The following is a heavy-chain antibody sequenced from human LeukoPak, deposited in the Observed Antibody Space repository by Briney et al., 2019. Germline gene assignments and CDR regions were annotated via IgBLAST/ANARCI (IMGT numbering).Heavy chain of an antibody. Sequence: SETLSLTCTVSGGSISSYYWSWIRQPPGKGLEWIGYIYYSGSTNYNPSLKSRVTMSVDTSKNQFSLKLSSVTAADTAVYYCARQVRLSYYGSGSYGAFDIWGQGTMVTVSS. D-gene: IGHD3-10*01. V-gene: IGHV4-59*08. CDR3: ARQVRLSYYGSGSYGAFDI. CDR1: GGSISSYY. CDR2: IYYSGST. J-gene: IGHJ3*02.